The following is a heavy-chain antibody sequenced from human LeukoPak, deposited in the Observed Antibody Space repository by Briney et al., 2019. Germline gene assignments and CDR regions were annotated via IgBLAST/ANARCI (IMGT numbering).Heavy chain of an antibody. D-gene: IGHD1-26*01. Sequence: PGGSLRLSCAASGFTFSNYAMSWVRQAPGKGLVWVSRINSDASTTSYADSVKGRFTISRDNAKNTLHLQMNSLRAEDTAVYYCTRVAGSGSVDWGQGTLVTVSS. CDR1: GFTFSNYA. J-gene: IGHJ4*02. CDR2: INSDASTT. CDR3: TRVAGSGSVD. V-gene: IGHV3-74*01.